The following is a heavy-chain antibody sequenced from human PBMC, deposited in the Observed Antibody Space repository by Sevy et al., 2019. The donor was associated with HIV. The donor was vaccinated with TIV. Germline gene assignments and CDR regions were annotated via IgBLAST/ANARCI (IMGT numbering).Heavy chain of an antibody. CDR1: GFTFSSYA. CDR2: ISGSGGST. D-gene: IGHD2-15*01. Sequence: GGSLRLSCAASGFTFSSYAMSWVRQAPGKGLEWVSAISGSGGSTYYVDSVKGRFTISRDNSKNTLYLQMNSLRAEDTAVYYCAKDGGSGGSCYEHWGQGTLVTVSS. J-gene: IGHJ4*02. CDR3: AKDGGSGGSCYEH. V-gene: IGHV3-23*01.